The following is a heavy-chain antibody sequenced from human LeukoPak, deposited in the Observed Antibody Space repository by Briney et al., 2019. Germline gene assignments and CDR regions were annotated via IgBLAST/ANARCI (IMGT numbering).Heavy chain of an antibody. Sequence: GSSVKVSCKASGYTFTGYYMHWVRQAPGQGLEWMGRINPNSGGTNYAQKFQGRVTMTRDTSISTAYMELSRLRSDDTAVYYCARVFRVPYDAFDIWGQGTMVTVSS. J-gene: IGHJ3*02. CDR2: INPNSGGT. CDR3: ARVFRVPYDAFDI. D-gene: IGHD3-10*01. V-gene: IGHV1-2*06. CDR1: GYTFTGYY.